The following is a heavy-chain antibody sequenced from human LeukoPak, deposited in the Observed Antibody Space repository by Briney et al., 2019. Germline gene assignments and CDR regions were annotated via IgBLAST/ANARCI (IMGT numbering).Heavy chain of an antibody. Sequence: GASVKVSCKASGYTFTGYYMHWVRQAPGQGLEWMVWINPNSGVTNYSQKFQGRVTTTRDTSITTAYMELSSLTSDDTAVYYCVRAAGGAPGDYWGQGTLVTVSS. D-gene: IGHD6-13*01. CDR2: INPNSGVT. V-gene: IGHV1-2*02. CDR1: GYTFTGYY. CDR3: VRAAGGAPGDY. J-gene: IGHJ4*02.